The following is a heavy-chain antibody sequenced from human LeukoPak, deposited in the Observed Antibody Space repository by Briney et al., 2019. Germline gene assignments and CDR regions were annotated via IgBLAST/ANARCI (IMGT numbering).Heavy chain of an antibody. CDR1: GFTFNNHA. CDR2: ITVNGDGT. D-gene: IGHD6-19*01. V-gene: IGHV3-23*01. J-gene: IGHJ4*02. Sequence: PGGSLRLSCAASGFTFNNHAMSWARQAPGKGLEWVSSITVNGDGTKYADAVKGRFTISRDNSKNTVYLQMNSLRAGDTAKYYCAKDRLGAVAEYPDYWGQGTLVTVSS. CDR3: AKDRLGAVAEYPDY.